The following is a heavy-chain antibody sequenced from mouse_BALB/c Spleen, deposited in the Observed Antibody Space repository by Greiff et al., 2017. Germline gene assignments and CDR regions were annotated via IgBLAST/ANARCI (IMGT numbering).Heavy chain of an antibody. CDR1: GFTFSSFG. J-gene: IGHJ4*01. V-gene: IGHV5-17*02. CDR2: ISSGSSTI. Sequence: EVKVVESGGGLVQPGGSRKLSCAASGFTFSSFGMHWVRQAPEKGLEWVAYISSGSSTIYYADTVKGRFTISRDNPKNTLFLQMTSLRSEDTAMYYCARDYGSSYGYAMDYWGQGTSVTVSS. CDR3: ARDYGSSYGYAMDY. D-gene: IGHD1-1*01.